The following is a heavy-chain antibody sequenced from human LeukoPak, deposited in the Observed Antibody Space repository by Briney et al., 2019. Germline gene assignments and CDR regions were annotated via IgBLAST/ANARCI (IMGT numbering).Heavy chain of an antibody. CDR1: GFTFSDYY. Sequence: GGSLRLSCAPSGFTFSDYYMTWIRQAPGKGLEWVSYISSSGSTIYYADSVKGRFTISRDNAKNSLYLQMNSLRAEDTAVYYCARAVIVGAFDIWGQGTMVTVSS. CDR2: ISSSGSTI. CDR3: ARAVIVGAFDI. D-gene: IGHD3-22*01. J-gene: IGHJ3*02. V-gene: IGHV3-11*01.